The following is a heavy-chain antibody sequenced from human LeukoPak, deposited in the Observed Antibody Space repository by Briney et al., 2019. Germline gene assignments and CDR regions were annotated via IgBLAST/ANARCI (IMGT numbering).Heavy chain of an antibody. J-gene: IGHJ4*02. Sequence: SETLSLTCAVSGGSISNNNWWSWVRQPPGMGLEWIGEVYHGGSTNYNPSLKSRVTMSVDRSKNQFSLKLSSVTAADTAVYYCARGEERGSGTVHFDYWGQGTLVTVSS. V-gene: IGHV4-4*02. CDR1: GGSISNNNW. CDR2: VYHGGST. D-gene: IGHD3-10*01. CDR3: ARGEERGSGTVHFDY.